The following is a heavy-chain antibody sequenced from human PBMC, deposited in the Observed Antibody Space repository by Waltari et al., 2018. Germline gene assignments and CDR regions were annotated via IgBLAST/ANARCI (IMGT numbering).Heavy chain of an antibody. CDR3: ARGGYSSGWYCDY. V-gene: IGHV3-48*04. Sequence: EVQLVESGGGLVQPGGSLRLSCAASGFTFSSYSMNWVSQAPGKGLEWVSYISSSSSTIYYADSVKGRFTISRDNAKNSLYLQMNSLRAEDTAVYYCARGGYSSGWYCDYWGQGTLVTVSS. J-gene: IGHJ4*02. CDR2: ISSSSSTI. CDR1: GFTFSSYS. D-gene: IGHD6-19*01.